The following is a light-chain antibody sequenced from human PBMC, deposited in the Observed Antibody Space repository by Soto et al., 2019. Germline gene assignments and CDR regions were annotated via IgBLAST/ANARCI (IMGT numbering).Light chain of an antibody. J-gene: IGKJ3*01. CDR3: QKYNSAPLGFS. CDR2: AAS. CDR1: QGISTY. Sequence: DIQMTPSPSSLSASVGDRVTITCRASQGISTYLAWSQQKPGKVPKLPIYAASTFQSVVPSRFSGSGSGTYFTLNISNLQPEDVAAYYCQKYNSAPLGFSFGRGTKVDIK. V-gene: IGKV1-27*01.